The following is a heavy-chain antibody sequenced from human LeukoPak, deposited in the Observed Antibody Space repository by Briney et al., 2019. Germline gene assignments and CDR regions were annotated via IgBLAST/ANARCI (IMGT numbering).Heavy chain of an antibody. V-gene: IGHV3-21*01. CDR3: AGDGTGTDY. J-gene: IGHJ4*02. D-gene: IGHD1-1*01. Sequence: PGGSLRLSCAASGFTFSSYSMNWVRQAPGKGLEWVSSISSSSSYIYYADSVKGRFTISRDNAKNSLCLQMNSLGAEDTAVYYCAGDGTGTDYWGQGTLVTVSS. CDR1: GFTFSSYS. CDR2: ISSSSSYI.